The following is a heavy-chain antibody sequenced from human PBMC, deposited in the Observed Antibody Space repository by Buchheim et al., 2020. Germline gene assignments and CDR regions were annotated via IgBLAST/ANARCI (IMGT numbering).Heavy chain of an antibody. Sequence: EVQLLESGEGLVQPGGSLRLSCAASGFTFSNYAMSWVRQAPGKGLEWVSSISTSGGSTYYADSVKGRFTISRDNSKNTLYLQMNSLRAEDTAVYYCAKDLITARVRPLYFDCWGQGTL. J-gene: IGHJ4*02. V-gene: IGHV3-23*01. CDR1: GFTFSNYA. D-gene: IGHD1-20*01. CDR3: AKDLITARVRPLYFDC. CDR2: ISTSGGST.